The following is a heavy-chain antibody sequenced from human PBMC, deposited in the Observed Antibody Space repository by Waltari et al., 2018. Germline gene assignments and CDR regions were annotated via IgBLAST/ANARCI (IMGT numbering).Heavy chain of an antibody. V-gene: IGHV5-51*03. CDR2: IYPGDSDT. J-gene: IGHJ3*02. CDR1: GYRFTSYW. D-gene: IGHD3-22*01. CDR3: ASRIVVDAFDI. Sequence: EVQLVQSGAEVKKPGESLKISCKASGYRFTSYWIAWVRQMPGKGLEWMGIIYPGDSDTRYCTSFQGQVTISVDKSISTAYLQWRSLKASDSAMYYCASRIVVDAFDIWGQGTMVTVSS.